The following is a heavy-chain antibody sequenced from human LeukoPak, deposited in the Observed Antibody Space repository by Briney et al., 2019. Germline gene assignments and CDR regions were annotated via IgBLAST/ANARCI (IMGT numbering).Heavy chain of an antibody. J-gene: IGHJ6*02. CDR3: AREDVVLVDAVRYYYYGMDV. CDR2: INPSGGSA. Sequence: ASVKVSCKASGSNFISYYMHWVRQAPGQRLEWMGKINPSGGSASYAQKFQDRVTMTRDTSTSTVYMELSSLKSEDTAVYYCAREDVVLVDAVRYYYYGMDVWGQGTTVTVSS. CDR1: GSNFISYY. D-gene: IGHD2-8*01. V-gene: IGHV1-46*01.